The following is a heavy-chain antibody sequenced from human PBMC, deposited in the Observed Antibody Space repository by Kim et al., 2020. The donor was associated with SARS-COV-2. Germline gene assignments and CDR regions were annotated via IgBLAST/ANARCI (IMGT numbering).Heavy chain of an antibody. CDR2: IYYSGST. J-gene: IGHJ4*02. Sequence: SETLSLTCTVSGGSISSSSYYWGWIRQPPGKGLEWIGNIYYSGSTYYNPSHKSRVTISVDTSKNHFSLKLNSVTAADTAVYYCARNYDSSGYYLKSYYFDYWGQGTLVTVSS. D-gene: IGHD3-22*01. V-gene: IGHV4-39*02. CDR1: GGSISSSSYY. CDR3: ARNYDSSGYYLKSYYFDY.